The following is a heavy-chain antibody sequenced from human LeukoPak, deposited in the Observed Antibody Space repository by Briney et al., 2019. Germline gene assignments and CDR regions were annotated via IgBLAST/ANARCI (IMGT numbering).Heavy chain of an antibody. CDR1: GGSISSSSNY. V-gene: IGHV4-61*05. CDR3: ARGRTFDN. J-gene: IGHJ4*02. Sequence: SGTLSLTCSVSGGSISSSSNYWGWIRQPPGKGLEWIGNIYDRGSTKYNPSLKSRVTISVDTSKNQFSLRLSSVTAADTAVYYCARGRTFDNWGQGTLVTVSS. CDR2: IYDRGST.